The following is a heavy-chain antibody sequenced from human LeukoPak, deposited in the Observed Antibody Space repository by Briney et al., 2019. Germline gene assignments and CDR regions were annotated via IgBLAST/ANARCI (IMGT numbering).Heavy chain of an antibody. CDR1: GGSISSSSYY. J-gene: IGHJ4*02. CDR3: ARHRDTAMVGVDY. CDR2: IYYSGST. V-gene: IGHV4-39*01. D-gene: IGHD5-18*01. Sequence: SETLFLTCTVSGGSISSSSYYWGWIRQPPGKGLEWIGSIYYSGSTYYNPSLKSRVTISVDTSKNQFSLKLSSVTAADTAVYYCARHRDTAMVGVDYWGQGTLVTVSS.